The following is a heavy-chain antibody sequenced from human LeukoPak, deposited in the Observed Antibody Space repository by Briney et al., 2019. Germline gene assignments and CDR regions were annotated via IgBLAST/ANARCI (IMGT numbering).Heavy chain of an antibody. Sequence: PGGPLSLPGPASELTFISHWMHWARQAQGKGLEWVAIIWYDGSNKYYADSVRGRFTISRDNSKNTLYLQMNSLRVEDTAMYYCAGGEPYVYWGQGTLVTVSS. V-gene: IGHV3-33*08. CDR3: AGGEPYVY. J-gene: IGHJ4*02. CDR1: ELTFISHW. CDR2: IWYDGSNK. D-gene: IGHD1-14*01.